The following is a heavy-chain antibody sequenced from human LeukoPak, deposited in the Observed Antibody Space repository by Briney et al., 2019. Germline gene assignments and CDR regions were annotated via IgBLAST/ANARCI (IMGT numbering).Heavy chain of an antibody. CDR1: GGTFSSYA. CDR3: ARTSLSSSWSYYYYYGMDV. V-gene: IGHV1-69*04. Sequence: ASVKVSCKASGGTFSSYAISWVRQAPGQGLEWMGRIIPILGIANYAQKFQGRVTITEDKSTSTAYMELSSLRSEDTAVYYCARTSLSSSWSYYYYYGMDVWGQGTTVTVSS. CDR2: IIPILGIA. J-gene: IGHJ6*02. D-gene: IGHD6-13*01.